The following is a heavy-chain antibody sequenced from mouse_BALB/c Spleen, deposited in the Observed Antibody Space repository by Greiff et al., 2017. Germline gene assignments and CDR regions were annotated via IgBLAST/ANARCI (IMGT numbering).Heavy chain of an antibody. V-gene: IGHV14-4*02. CDR1: GFNIKDYY. CDR3: NEEDPRGWFAD. CDR2: IDPENGDT. Sequence: EVQLQQSGAELVRSGASVKLSCTASGFNIKDYYMHWVKQRPEQGLEWIGWIDPENGDTEYAPKFQGKATMTADTSSNTAYLQLSSLTSEDTAVYYCNEEDPRGWFADWGQGTLVTVSA. J-gene: IGHJ3*01.